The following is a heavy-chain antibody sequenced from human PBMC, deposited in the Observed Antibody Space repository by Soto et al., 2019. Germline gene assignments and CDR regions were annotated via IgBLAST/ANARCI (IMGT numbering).Heavy chain of an antibody. CDR2: TYYRSKWYN. CDR1: GDSVSSNSAA. J-gene: IGHJ5*02. Sequence: SQTLSLTCAISGDSVSSNSAAWNWIRQSPSRGLEWLGRTYYRSKWYNDYAVSVKSRITINPDTSKNQFSLQLNSVTPEDTAVYYCARERPNYDILTGYYNNWFDPWGQRTLVTVSS. CDR3: ARERPNYDILTGYYNNWFDP. D-gene: IGHD3-9*01. V-gene: IGHV6-1*01.